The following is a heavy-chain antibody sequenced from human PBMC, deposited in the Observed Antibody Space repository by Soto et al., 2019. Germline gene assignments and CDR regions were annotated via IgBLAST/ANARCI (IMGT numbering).Heavy chain of an antibody. CDR1: GYTFTSYY. Sequence: ASVKVSCKASGYTFTSYYIHWVRQTPGQGLEWMGWINPNSGGTNYAQKFQGWVTMTRDTSISTAYMELSRLRSDDTAVYYCARDPYDSSGYYPLYYFDYWGQGTLVTVSS. D-gene: IGHD3-22*01. V-gene: IGHV1-2*04. CDR2: INPNSGGT. J-gene: IGHJ4*02. CDR3: ARDPYDSSGYYPLYYFDY.